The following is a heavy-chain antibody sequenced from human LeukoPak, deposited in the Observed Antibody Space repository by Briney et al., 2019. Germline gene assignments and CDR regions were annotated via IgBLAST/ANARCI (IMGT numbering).Heavy chain of an antibody. CDR1: GFTFSSYA. CDR3: AKASDYDFGSGHYAVFDY. Sequence: GGSLRLSCAASGFTFSSYAMSWVRQAPGKGLEWVSAISGSGGSTYYADSVKGRFTISRDNSKNTLYLQMNSLRAEDTAVYYCAKASDYDFGSGHYAVFDYWGQGTLVTVSS. CDR2: ISGSGGST. J-gene: IGHJ4*02. V-gene: IGHV3-23*01. D-gene: IGHD3-3*01.